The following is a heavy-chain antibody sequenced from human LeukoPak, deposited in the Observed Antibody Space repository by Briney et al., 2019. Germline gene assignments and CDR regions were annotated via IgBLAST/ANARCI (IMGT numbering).Heavy chain of an antibody. V-gene: IGHV4-39*01. D-gene: IGHD3-9*01. Sequence: SETLSLTCTVSGGSISSSSYYWGWIRQPPGKGLEWIGSIYYSGSTYYNPSLKSRFTISVDTSKNQFSLKLSSVTAADTAVYYCARHVKDYDILTGYYKPKAPYWYFDLWGRGTLVTVSS. CDR1: GGSISSSSYY. J-gene: IGHJ2*01. CDR3: ARHVKDYDILTGYYKPKAPYWYFDL. CDR2: IYYSGST.